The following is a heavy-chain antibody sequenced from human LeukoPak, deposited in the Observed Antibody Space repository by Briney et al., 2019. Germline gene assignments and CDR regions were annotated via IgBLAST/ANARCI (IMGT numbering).Heavy chain of an antibody. CDR2: IYPGDSDT. V-gene: IGHV5-51*01. CDR3: ARLRRMYCSGGSCYGDAFDI. Sequence: GESLKISCKGSGYSFTSYWIGWVRQMPGKGLEWMGIIYPGDSDTRYSPSFQGQVTISADKSISTAYLQWSSLKASDTAMYYCARLRRMYCSGGSCYGDAFDIWGQGTMVTVSS. CDR1: GYSFTSYW. D-gene: IGHD2-15*01. J-gene: IGHJ3*02.